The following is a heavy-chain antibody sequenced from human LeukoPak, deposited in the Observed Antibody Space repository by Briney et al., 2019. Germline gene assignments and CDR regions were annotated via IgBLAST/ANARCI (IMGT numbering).Heavy chain of an antibody. J-gene: IGHJ4*02. Sequence: ASVKVSCKASGYTFTSYDINWVRQAPGQGLEWMGWISAYNGNTNYAQKLQGRVTMTTDTSTSTAYMELRSLRPDDTAVYYCARVVAAGQMGYWGQGTLVTVSS. V-gene: IGHV1-18*01. CDR3: ARVVAAGQMGY. CDR1: GYTFTSYD. CDR2: ISAYNGNT. D-gene: IGHD2-15*01.